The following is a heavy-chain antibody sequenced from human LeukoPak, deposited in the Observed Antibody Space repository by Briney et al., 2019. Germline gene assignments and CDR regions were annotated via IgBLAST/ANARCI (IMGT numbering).Heavy chain of an antibody. J-gene: IGHJ5*02. V-gene: IGHV3-7*05. CDR3: ARDQGRITVTNWFDP. CDR2: IKQDGSEK. Sequence: GGSLRLSCAASGFTFSSYWMSWVRQAPGKGLEWVANIKQDGSEKYYVDSVKGRFTISRDNAKNSLYLQMNSLRAEDTAVYYCARDQGRITVTNWFDPWGQGTLVTVSS. D-gene: IGHD4-17*01. CDR1: GFTFSSYW.